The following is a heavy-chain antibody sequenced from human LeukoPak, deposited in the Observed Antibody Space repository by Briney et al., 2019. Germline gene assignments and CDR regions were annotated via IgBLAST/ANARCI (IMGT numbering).Heavy chain of an antibody. CDR2: IYYSGST. Sequence: SETLSLTCSVSGGSISSYYWSWIRQPPRKGLEWIGYIYYSGSTNYNPSLKSRVTISVDTSKNQFSLKLSSVTAADTAVYYCARDRYSNLDYWGQGTLVTVSS. J-gene: IGHJ4*02. D-gene: IGHD4-11*01. CDR1: GGSISSYY. V-gene: IGHV4-59*01. CDR3: ARDRYSNLDY.